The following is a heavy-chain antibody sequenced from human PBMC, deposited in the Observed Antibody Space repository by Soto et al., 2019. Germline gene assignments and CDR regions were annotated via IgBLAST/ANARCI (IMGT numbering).Heavy chain of an antibody. D-gene: IGHD5-18*01. CDR1: GGSVNSGSYY. CDR2: IYYTGST. V-gene: IGHV4-61*01. CDR3: ARADTALDY. J-gene: IGHJ4*02. Sequence: VQLQESGPGLLKPSETLSLTCSVSGGSVNSGSYYWNWIRQPPGKGPEWIGYIYYTGSTKYNPSLKSRVTISADTSKNQFSLKLSSMTAADTAVYSCARADTALDYWGQGTLVSVSS.